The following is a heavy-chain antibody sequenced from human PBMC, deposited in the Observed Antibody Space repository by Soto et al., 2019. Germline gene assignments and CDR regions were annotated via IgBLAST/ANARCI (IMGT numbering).Heavy chain of an antibody. CDR2: IVPTVDTS. D-gene: IGHD5-12*01. V-gene: IGHV1-69*14. CDR3: VRVVAIPGYPDN. J-gene: IGHJ4*02. Sequence: QVQLVQSGAEVRQPASSVKVSCKTSGATFSSYAITWVRQAPGQGLEWMGGIVPTVDTSTDAQKFQGRVTITADKFTNTVYMELSSRRSDDTAVYYCVRVVAIPGYPDNWGQGTLVTVSS. CDR1: GATFSSYA.